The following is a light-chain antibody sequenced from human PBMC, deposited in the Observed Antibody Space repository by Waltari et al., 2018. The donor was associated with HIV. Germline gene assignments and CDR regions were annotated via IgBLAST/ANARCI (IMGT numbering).Light chain of an antibody. CDR1: GPDFALYHL. Sequence: SAVTQPASVSGLPAQSITLSCPGAGPDFALYHLVSWYQQHPGKLPRLIVYDVDSRASGISARFSGSKSGHTASLNISGLRAEDEADYYCASFTDDNTLLFGGGTKVTVL. CDR3: ASFTDDNTLL. V-gene: IGLV2-14*03. J-gene: IGLJ3*02. CDR2: DVD.